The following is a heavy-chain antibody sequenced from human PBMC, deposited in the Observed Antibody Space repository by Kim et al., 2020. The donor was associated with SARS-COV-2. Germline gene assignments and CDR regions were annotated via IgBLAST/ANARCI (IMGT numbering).Heavy chain of an antibody. D-gene: IGHD3-10*01. CDR3: AKEGTSGTFPDY. V-gene: IGHV3-30*02. Sequence: YGGSVKGRFTISRDKSKNTLFLHMFALGDEDTAVYYCAKEGTSGTFPDYWGQGTLVTVSS. J-gene: IGHJ4*02.